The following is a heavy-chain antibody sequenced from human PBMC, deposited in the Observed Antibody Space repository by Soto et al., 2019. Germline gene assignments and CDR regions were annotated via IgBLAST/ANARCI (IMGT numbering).Heavy chain of an antibody. CDR1: GGSISSGGYY. Sequence: PSETLSLTCTVSGGSISSGGYYWSWIRQHPGKGLEWIGYIYYSGSTYYNPSLKSRVTISVDTSKNQFSLKLSSVTAADTAVYYCARNPMGASFTIFGVVNPADFDYWGQGTLVTVSS. J-gene: IGHJ4*02. V-gene: IGHV4-31*03. D-gene: IGHD3-3*01. CDR2: IYYSGST. CDR3: ARNPMGASFTIFGVVNPADFDY.